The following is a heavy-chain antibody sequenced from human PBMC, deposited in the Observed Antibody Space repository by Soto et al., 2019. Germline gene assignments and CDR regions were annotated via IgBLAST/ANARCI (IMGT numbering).Heavy chain of an antibody. CDR2: IFDSGNA. CDR1: GGSINSYC. V-gene: IGHV4-59*08. Sequence: PSETLSLTCTVSGGSINSYCWSWIRQPPGKGQEWIAYIFDSGNANYNPSLKSRVTISVDTSKNQFSLKLTSVTAADTAVYYCARHRRTTVAKFYFDNWGQGALVTVSS. D-gene: IGHD4-4*01. J-gene: IGHJ4*02. CDR3: ARHRRTTVAKFYFDN.